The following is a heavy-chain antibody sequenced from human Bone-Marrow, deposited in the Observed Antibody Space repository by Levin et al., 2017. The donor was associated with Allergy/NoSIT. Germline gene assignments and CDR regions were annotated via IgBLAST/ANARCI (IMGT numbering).Heavy chain of an antibody. Sequence: RPSETLSLTCSVSGGSITNYYWSWIRQPAGKGLEWIGRISSSGSTNYNPSLKSRVTMSVDTSRNQVSLKLSSATAADAAVYYCARGASGSRGVGQLYLYYYAMDVWGQGTTVTVSS. CDR3: ARGASGSRGVGQLYLYYYAMDV. CDR2: ISSSGST. V-gene: IGHV4-4*07. J-gene: IGHJ6*02. CDR1: GGSITNYY. D-gene: IGHD1-26*01.